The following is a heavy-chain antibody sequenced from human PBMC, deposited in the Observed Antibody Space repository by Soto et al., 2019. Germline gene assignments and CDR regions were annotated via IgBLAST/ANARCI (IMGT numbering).Heavy chain of an antibody. CDR2: IYYSGTS. CDR1: DGSISSGEHY. D-gene: IGHD5-18*01. J-gene: IGHJ5*02. CDR3: ATYRRGFSLKFDP. Sequence: NPSEPLSLTCTVSDGSISSGEHYLTWIRQPPEKGLEWIGHIYYSGTSYYNPSLKSRVTISVDTSKNQFSLMLSSVTATDTAVYYCATYRRGFSLKFDPWGQGTLVTVSS. V-gene: IGHV4-30-4*01.